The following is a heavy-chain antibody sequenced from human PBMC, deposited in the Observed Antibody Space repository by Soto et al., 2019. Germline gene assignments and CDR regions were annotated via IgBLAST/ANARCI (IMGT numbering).Heavy chain of an antibody. V-gene: IGHV3-48*02. CDR1: GFTFSSYS. D-gene: IGHD6-19*01. CDR2: ISSHSSTL. J-gene: IGHJ5*02. Sequence: GGSLRLSCAASGFTFSSYSMNWARQAPGKGLEWISYISSHSSTLYYADSVKGRFTISRDNAGGSLYLHMNSLRDEDTAVYYCVRDGSGNHYLNWFDPWGQGTLVTVSS. CDR3: VRDGSGNHYLNWFDP.